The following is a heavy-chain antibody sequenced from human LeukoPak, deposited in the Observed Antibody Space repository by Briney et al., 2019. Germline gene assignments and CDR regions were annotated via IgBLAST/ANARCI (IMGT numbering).Heavy chain of an antibody. CDR1: GGSFSGYY. V-gene: IGHV4-34*01. Sequence: SETLSLTCAVYGGSFSGYYWGWIRQPPGKGLEWIGEIHHSGSTNYNPSLKSRVTISLDTSTNQFSLELSSVAAADTAVYYCARHGRRSRSDAFDIWGQGTMVTVSS. J-gene: IGHJ3*02. CDR2: IHHSGST. D-gene: IGHD6-6*01. CDR3: ARHGRRSRSDAFDI.